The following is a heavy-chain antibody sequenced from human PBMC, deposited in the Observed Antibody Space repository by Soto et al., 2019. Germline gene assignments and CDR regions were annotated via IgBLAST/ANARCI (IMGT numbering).Heavy chain of an antibody. Sequence: SVKVSCKASGFTFTSSAVQWVRQARGQRLEWIGWIVVGSGNTNYAQKFQERVTITRDMSTSTAYMELSSLRSEDTAVYYCAADYYDFWSGYPAKFDYWGQGTLVPVSS. CDR2: IVVGSGNT. CDR3: AADYYDFWSGYPAKFDY. D-gene: IGHD3-3*01. V-gene: IGHV1-58*01. CDR1: GFTFTSSA. J-gene: IGHJ4*02.